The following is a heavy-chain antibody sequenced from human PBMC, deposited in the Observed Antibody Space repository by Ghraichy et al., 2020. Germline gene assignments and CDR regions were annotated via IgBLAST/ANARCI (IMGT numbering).Heavy chain of an antibody. D-gene: IGHD4-11*01. CDR2: IYYSGST. CDR1: GGSISSYY. J-gene: IGHJ6*02. Sequence: ETLSLTCTVSGGSISSYYWSWIWQPPGKGLEWIGYIYYSGSTNYNPSLKSRVTISVDTSKNQFSLKLSSVTAADTAVYYCAGVTTSYYYYYGMDVLGQGTTVTVSS. CDR3: AGVTTSYYYYYGMDV. V-gene: IGHV4-59*01.